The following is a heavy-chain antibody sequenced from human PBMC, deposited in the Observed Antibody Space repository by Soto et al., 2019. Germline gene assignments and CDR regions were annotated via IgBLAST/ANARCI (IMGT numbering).Heavy chain of an antibody. D-gene: IGHD4-17*01. J-gene: IGHJ3*01. CDR2: IKSQTDGGTT. V-gene: IGHV3-15*07. CDR1: GFIFSSAW. Sequence: DVQLVESGGGLVKPGGSLTLSCAASGFIFSSAWMNWVRQGPGKGLEWVGRIKSQTDGGTTDFAAPVKGRFTISRDDSKDMVYLQMNRLRTEDTAVYYCIPDHGDSPQARGCAFDLWGQGTMVTVSS. CDR3: IPDHGDSPQARGCAFDL.